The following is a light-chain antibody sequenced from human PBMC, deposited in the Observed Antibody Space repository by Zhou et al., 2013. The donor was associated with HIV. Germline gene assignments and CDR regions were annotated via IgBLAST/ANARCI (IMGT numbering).Light chain of an antibody. CDR3: LQHNSFPQT. Sequence: DIQMTQSPSSLSASVGDRVTITCRASQGIRNDLAWYQQKPGTAPKRLIYAASSLQSGVPSRFSGSGSGTEFTLTISSLQPEDFATYFCLQHNSFPQTFGQGTQVEIK. CDR1: QGIRND. CDR2: AAS. J-gene: IGKJ1*01. V-gene: IGKV1-17*01.